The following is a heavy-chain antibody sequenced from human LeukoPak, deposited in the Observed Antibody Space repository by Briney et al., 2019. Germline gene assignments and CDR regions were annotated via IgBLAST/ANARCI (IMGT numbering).Heavy chain of an antibody. CDR2: IYYSGST. CDR1: GGSISSGGYY. V-gene: IGHV4-31*03. D-gene: IGHD3-10*01. J-gene: IGHJ2*01. CDR3: GRGSSGGGDDL. Sequence: SETLSLTCTVSGGSISSGGYYWSWIRQHPGKGLEWIGYIYYSGSTYYNPSLKSRVTISVDTSKNQFSLKLSSVTAAATAVYYCGRGSSGGGDDLWGRGTLVTVSS.